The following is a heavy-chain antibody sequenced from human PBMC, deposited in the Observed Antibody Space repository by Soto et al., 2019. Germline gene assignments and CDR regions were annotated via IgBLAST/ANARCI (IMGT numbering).Heavy chain of an antibody. CDR2: ISSSGSTI. Sequence: GSLRLSCAAAGLSLSSYEMNWVRQAPGKGLEWVSYISSSGSTIYYADSVKGRFTISRDNAKNSLYLQMNSLRAEDTAVYYCARGDYDYGMDVWGQGTTVTVSS. CDR1: GLSLSSYE. CDR3: ARGDYDYGMDV. V-gene: IGHV3-48*03. J-gene: IGHJ6*02.